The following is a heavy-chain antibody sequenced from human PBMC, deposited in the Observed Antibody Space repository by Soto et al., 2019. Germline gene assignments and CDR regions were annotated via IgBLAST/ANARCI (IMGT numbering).Heavy chain of an antibody. J-gene: IGHJ4*02. Sequence: PSQTLSLTCAISGDSVSSNTAAWNWIRQSPSRGLEWLGRTYYRSKWLTDYALSVKSRITVSPDTSRNQFSLQLTSVTPEDTGVYYCARDPPEFHSASDSWGQGALVTVSS. CDR2: TYYRSKWLT. V-gene: IGHV6-1*01. CDR1: GDSVSSNTAA. D-gene: IGHD3-10*01. CDR3: ARDPPEFHSASDS.